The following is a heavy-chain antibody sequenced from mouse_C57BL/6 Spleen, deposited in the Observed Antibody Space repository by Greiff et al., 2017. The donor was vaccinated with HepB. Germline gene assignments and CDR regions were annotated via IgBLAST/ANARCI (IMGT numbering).Heavy chain of an antibody. CDR1: GYSITSGYY. CDR2: ISYDGSN. Sequence: ESGPGLVKPSQSLSLTCSVTGYSITSGYYWNWIRQFPGNKLEWMGYISYDGSNNYNPSLKNRISITRDTSKNQFFLKLNSVTTEDTATYYCARGRNWDDYWGQGTTLTVSS. V-gene: IGHV3-6*01. CDR3: ARGRNWDDY. J-gene: IGHJ2*01. D-gene: IGHD4-1*01.